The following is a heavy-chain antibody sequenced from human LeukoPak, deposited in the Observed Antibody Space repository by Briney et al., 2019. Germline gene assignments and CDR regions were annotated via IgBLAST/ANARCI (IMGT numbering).Heavy chain of an antibody. J-gene: IGHJ6*03. CDR2: INWNGGST. CDR3: AREPPYHYYYYYMDV. Sequence: GGSLRLSCAASGFTFSTYGMSWVRQAPGKGLEWVSGINWNGGSTGYADSVKGRFTISRDNAKNSLYLQMNSLRAEDTALYYCAREPPYHYYYYYMDVWGKGTTVTVSS. D-gene: IGHD1-14*01. CDR1: GFTFSTYG. V-gene: IGHV3-20*04.